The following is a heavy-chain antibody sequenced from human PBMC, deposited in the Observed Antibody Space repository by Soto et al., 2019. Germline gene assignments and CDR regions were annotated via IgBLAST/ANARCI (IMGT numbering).Heavy chain of an antibody. Sequence: QVQLAQSGAEERKPGASVKVSCEATGYTFTAYAMHWVRQAPGQSLEWMGWINPANGNTRYSQKFQGRLTITSDTSXNXFYMELSSLTSEDTAMYYCTRSAISPYGGLIGPFDYWGQGNLVTVSS. CDR3: TRSAISPYGGLIGPFDY. D-gene: IGHD3-16*02. V-gene: IGHV1-3*05. CDR2: INPANGNT. J-gene: IGHJ4*02. CDR1: GYTFTAYA.